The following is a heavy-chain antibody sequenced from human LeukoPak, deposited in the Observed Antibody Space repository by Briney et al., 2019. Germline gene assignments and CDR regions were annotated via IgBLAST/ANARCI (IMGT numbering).Heavy chain of an antibody. D-gene: IGHD3-22*01. CDR1: GFTFSSYS. V-gene: IGHV3-21*01. J-gene: IGHJ3*02. Sequence: GGSLRLSCAASGFTFSSYSMNWVRQAPGKGLEWVSSISSSSSYIYYADSVKGRFTISRDNAKNSLYLQMNSLRAEDTAVYYCARAQTYYYDSSGWDAFDIWGQGTMVTVPS. CDR2: ISSSSSYI. CDR3: ARAQTYYYDSSGWDAFDI.